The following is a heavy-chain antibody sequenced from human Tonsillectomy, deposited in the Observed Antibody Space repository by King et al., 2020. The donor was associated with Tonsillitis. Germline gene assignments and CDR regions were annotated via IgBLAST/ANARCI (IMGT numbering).Heavy chain of an antibody. Sequence: QLVQSGGGVVQPGRSLRLSCAASGFTFSSYAMHWVRQAPGKGLEWVAVISYDGSNKYYADSVKGRFTISRDNSKNTLYLQMNSLRAEDTAVYYWAGGNDYGDFYYYYGMDVWGQGTTVTVSS. V-gene: IGHV3-30-3*01. CDR1: GFTFSSYA. CDR2: ISYDGSNK. CDR3: AGGNDYGDFYYYYGMDV. J-gene: IGHJ6*02. D-gene: IGHD4-17*01.